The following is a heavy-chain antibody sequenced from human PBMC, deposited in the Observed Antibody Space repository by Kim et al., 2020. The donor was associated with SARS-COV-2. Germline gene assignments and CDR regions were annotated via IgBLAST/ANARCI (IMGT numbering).Heavy chain of an antibody. J-gene: IGHJ4*02. D-gene: IGHD3-9*01. CDR3: AKDLMCGFDWIFPGGY. CDR2: ISGSGGST. V-gene: IGHV3-23*01. Sequence: GGSLRLSCAASGFTFSSYAMRWVRQSPGTGLEWVSAISGSGGSTYYADSVKGRFTISRDNSKNTLYLQMNSLRAEDTAVYYCAKDLMCGFDWIFPGGYWGQGTLVTVSS. CDR1: GFTFSSYA.